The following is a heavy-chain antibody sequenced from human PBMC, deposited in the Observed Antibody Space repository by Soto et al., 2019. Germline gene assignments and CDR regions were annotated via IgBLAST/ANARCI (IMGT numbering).Heavy chain of an antibody. D-gene: IGHD3-10*01. Sequence: PXGTLCLTCAVSGYSINSDYYWCCIRQPPGKGLEWIGSVDHSGRTYYSPSLRSRLTIFIDTSKNQFSLGLTSVTAADTAMYFCAKKGYYPSGKINLFDSWGPGTLVTVSS. V-gene: IGHV4-38-2*01. CDR1: GYSINSDYY. CDR3: AKKGYYPSGKINLFDS. J-gene: IGHJ4*02. CDR2: VDHSGRT.